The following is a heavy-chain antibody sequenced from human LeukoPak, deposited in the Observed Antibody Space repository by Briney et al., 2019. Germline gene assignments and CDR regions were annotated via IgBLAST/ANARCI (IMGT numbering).Heavy chain of an antibody. D-gene: IGHD6-6*01. Sequence: SETLSLTCTVSGGSISSYYWTWIRQPAGKGLEWIGRIYTSGSPNYNPSLNSRVTMSLDTSNNQSSLRLSSVTAADTAVYYCARGRDSSSTFDYWGQGILVTVSS. CDR3: ARGRDSSSTFDY. CDR1: GGSISSYY. CDR2: IYTSGSP. V-gene: IGHV4-4*07. J-gene: IGHJ4*02.